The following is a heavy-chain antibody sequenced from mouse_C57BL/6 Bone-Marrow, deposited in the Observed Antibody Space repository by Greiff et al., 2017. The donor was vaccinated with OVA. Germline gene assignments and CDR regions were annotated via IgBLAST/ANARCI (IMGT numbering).Heavy chain of an antibody. Sequence: QVQLKESGAELARPGASVKLSCKASGYTFTSYGISWVKQRTGQGLEWIGEIYPRSGNTYYNEKFKGKATLTADKSSSTAYMELRSLTSEDSAVYFCADYGSRHFDVWGKGTTVTVSS. CDR2: IYPRSGNT. D-gene: IGHD1-1*01. V-gene: IGHV1-81*01. CDR3: ADYGSRHFDV. J-gene: IGHJ1*03. CDR1: GYTFTSYG.